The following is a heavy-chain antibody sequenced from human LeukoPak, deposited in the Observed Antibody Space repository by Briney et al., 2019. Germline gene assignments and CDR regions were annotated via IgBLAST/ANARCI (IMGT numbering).Heavy chain of an antibody. CDR2: INHSGST. J-gene: IGHJ4*02. CDR1: GGSFSGYY. V-gene: IGHV4-34*01. CDR3: ARRDMGHYYFDH. Sequence: PSETLSLTCAVYGGSFSGYYWSWIRQPPGKGLEWIGEINHSGSTNYNPSLKSRVTISVDTSKNQFSLKLSSVTAADTAVYYCARRDMGHYYFDHWGQGTLVTVSS.